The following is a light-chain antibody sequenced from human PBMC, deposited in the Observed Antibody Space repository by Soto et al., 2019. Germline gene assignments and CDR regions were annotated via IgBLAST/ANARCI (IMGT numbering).Light chain of an antibody. CDR1: QSICGW. J-gene: IGKJ4*01. Sequence: DIQMNQASSPLSATGGGRIGITFRARQSICGWLGWDQQKPGKAPKLLIYAASSLQNGVPSRFSGSGSGTDFTLTISSLQPEDFAPYYCQHANSFRLTFGGGTKVDI. CDR2: AAS. CDR3: QHANSFRLT. V-gene: IGKV1-12*01.